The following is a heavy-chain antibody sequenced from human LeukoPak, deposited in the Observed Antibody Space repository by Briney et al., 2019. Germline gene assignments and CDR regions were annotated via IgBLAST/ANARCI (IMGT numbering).Heavy chain of an antibody. V-gene: IGHV3-21*04. D-gene: IGHD3-22*01. CDR3: AKAILSYYDSSGYYFDY. CDR2: ISSSSSYI. J-gene: IGHJ4*02. Sequence: GGSLRLSCAASGFTFSSYSMNWVRQAPGKGLEWVSSISSSSSYIYYADSVKGRFTISRDNAKNSLYLQMNSLRAEDTAAYYCAKAILSYYDSSGYYFDYWGQGTLVTVSS. CDR1: GFTFSSYS.